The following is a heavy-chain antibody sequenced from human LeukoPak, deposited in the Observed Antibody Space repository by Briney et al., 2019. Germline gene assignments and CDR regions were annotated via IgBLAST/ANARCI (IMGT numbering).Heavy chain of an antibody. CDR2: IRSKAYGGTT. CDR1: GFTFGDYA. CDR3: TRGLGYIAYYDSSGYHDY. V-gene: IGHV3-49*03. D-gene: IGHD3-22*01. J-gene: IGHJ4*02. Sequence: GGSLRLSCTASGFTFGDYAMSWFRQAPGEGLEWVGFIRSKAYGGTTEYAASVKGRFTISRDDSKSIAYLQMNSLKTEDTAVYYCTRGLGYIAYYDSSGYHDYWGQGTLVTVSS.